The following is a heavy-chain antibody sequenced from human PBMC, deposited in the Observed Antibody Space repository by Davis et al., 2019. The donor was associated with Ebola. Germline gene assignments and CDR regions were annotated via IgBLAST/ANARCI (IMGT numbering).Heavy chain of an antibody. V-gene: IGHV4-34*01. Sequence: GSLRLSCGVSGGSFSAHYWSWIRQSPGKGLEWIGDIHSSGTTKYNPSLKGRFTMSLDTSKRQFFLSLNSVTAADSAIYYCTTRVERWLQNWGRFVYWGQGTLVAVSS. CDR1: GGSFSAHY. CDR3: TTRVERWLQNWGRFVY. D-gene: IGHD5-24*01. J-gene: IGHJ4*02. CDR2: IHSSGTT.